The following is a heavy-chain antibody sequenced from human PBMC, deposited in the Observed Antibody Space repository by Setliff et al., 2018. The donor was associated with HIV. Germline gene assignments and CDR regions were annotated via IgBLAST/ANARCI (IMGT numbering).Heavy chain of an antibody. V-gene: IGHV4-61*09. J-gene: IGHJ3*02. CDR3: ATGWRVDAFDI. Sequence: LSLTCTVSGGSLSSGSYYWSWIRQPAGKGLEWIGHIHTSGSTKYNPSLKSRVTISADTSKNQFSLNLSSVTAADTAVYYCATGWRVDAFDIWGQGTMVTVSS. D-gene: IGHD2-15*01. CDR2: IHTSGST. CDR1: GGSLSSGSYY.